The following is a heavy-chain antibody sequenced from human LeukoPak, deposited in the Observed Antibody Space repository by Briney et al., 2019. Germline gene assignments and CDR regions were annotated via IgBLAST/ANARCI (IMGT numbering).Heavy chain of an antibody. Sequence: GGSLRLSCAASGFTFSSYSMNWVRQAPGKGLEWVSYISSSSSTIYYADSVKGRFTISRDNAKNSLYLQMNSLRAEDTAVYYCASNDILTGYYAPFDYWGQGTLVTVSS. CDR3: ASNDILTGYYAPFDY. CDR2: ISSSSSTI. CDR1: GFTFSSYS. D-gene: IGHD3-9*01. J-gene: IGHJ4*02. V-gene: IGHV3-48*04.